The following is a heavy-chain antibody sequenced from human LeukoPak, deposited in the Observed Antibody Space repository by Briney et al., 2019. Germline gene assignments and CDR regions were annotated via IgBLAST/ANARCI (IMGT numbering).Heavy chain of an antibody. CDR3: ATVGDGGLFNF. D-gene: IGHD4-23*01. V-gene: IGHV4-39*02. J-gene: IGHJ4*02. CDR1: RGSVSSSSYY. CDR2: IYYSGSN. Sequence: SETLSLTCTVSRGSVSSSSYYWGWIRQPPGRGLEWIRRIYYSGSNFYNPPFKSRVPIPVATSKNHFSLKLTSWTAAERAANSCATVGDGGLFNFWGQGTLVTVSS.